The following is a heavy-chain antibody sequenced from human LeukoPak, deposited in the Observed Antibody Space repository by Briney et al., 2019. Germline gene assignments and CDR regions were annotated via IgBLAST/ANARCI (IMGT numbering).Heavy chain of an antibody. Sequence: SVKVSCKASGGTFSSYAISWVRQAPGQGLEWMGGISPNFGAANYSQKFQGRVAITADESPSTAYMELSSLRSEDTAVYYCARDPLRADRGSYRYNWFDPWGQGTLVTVSS. CDR3: ARDPLRADRGSYRYNWFDP. CDR1: GGTFSSYA. D-gene: IGHD1-26*01. J-gene: IGHJ5*02. V-gene: IGHV1-69*13. CDR2: ISPNFGAA.